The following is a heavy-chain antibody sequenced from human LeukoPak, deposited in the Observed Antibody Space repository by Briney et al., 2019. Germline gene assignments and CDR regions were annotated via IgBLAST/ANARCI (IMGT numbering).Heavy chain of an antibody. CDR1: GYTFTLYY. CDR3: ARGFGITMIVVASWAFDI. CDR2: INPSGGST. V-gene: IGHV1-46*01. Sequence: GASLSVSCKPSGYTFTLYYMHWVRQAPGQRLEWMGIINPSGGSTRYAQKFQGRVNMSRDTSTSTVYMELSSLRSEDTAVYYGARGFGITMIVVASWAFDIWGQGTMVTVSS. J-gene: IGHJ3*02. D-gene: IGHD3-22*01.